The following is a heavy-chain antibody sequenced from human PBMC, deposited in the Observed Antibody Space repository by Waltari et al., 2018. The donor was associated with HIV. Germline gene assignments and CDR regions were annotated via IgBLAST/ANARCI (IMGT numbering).Heavy chain of an antibody. CDR2: YSPLLRTT. J-gene: IGHJ6*02. CDR1: GGSFGNNV. D-gene: IGHD3-3*01. Sequence: QVQLVQSGAEVKTPGSSVEVSCKASGGSFGNNVINWLRQAPGHGLEWMGGYSPLLRTTKVAQKFEGRVTIAADDSTSTVYVEVSSLRYEDTALYYCARDLAVFGVVAPSYGMDVWGQGTTVTVSS. CDR3: ARDLAVFGVVAPSYGMDV. V-gene: IGHV1-69*13.